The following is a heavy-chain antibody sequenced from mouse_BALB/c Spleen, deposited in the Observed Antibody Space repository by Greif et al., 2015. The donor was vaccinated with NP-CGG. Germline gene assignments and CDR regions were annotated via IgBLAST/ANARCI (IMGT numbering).Heavy chain of an antibody. J-gene: IGHJ1*01. D-gene: IGHD1-1*01. CDR3: ARWYYGSSYWYFDV. Sequence: VMLVESGAELAKPGASVKMSCKASGYTFTSYWMHWVKQRPGQGLEWIGYINPSTGYTEYNQKFKDKATLTADKSSSTAYMHPSSLTSEGAAVYYCARWYYGSSYWYFDVWRAGTTVTVSS. CDR2: INPSTGYT. CDR1: GYTFTSYW. V-gene: IGHV1-7*01.